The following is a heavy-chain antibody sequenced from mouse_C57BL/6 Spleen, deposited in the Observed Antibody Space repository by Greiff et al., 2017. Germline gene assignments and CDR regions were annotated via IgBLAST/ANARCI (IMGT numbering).Heavy chain of an antibody. CDR1: GYTFTSYW. J-gene: IGHJ2*01. Sequence: QVQLKQPGAELVKPGASVKLSCKASGYTFTSYWMHWVKQRPGQGLEWIGMIHPNSGSTNYNEKFKSKATLTVDKSSSTAYMQLSSLKSEDSAVYYWAGDDYDRYFDYWGQGTTLTVSS. CDR2: IHPNSGST. D-gene: IGHD2-4*01. V-gene: IGHV1-64*01. CDR3: AGDDYDRYFDY.